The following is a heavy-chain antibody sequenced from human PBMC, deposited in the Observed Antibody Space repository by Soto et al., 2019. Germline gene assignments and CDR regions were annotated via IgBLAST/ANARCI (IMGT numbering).Heavy chain of an antibody. J-gene: IGHJ4*02. CDR1: GYTFTSYA. V-gene: IGHV1-18*01. D-gene: IGHD3-10*01. CDR2: ISAYNGNT. Sequence: ASVKVSWKASGYTFTSYAIHWVRQAPGQRLEWMGWISAYNGNTNYAQKLQGRVTMTTDTSTSTAYMELRSLRSDDTAVYYCARDYRLLWFGPQDWGQGTLVTVSS. CDR3: ARDYRLLWFGPQD.